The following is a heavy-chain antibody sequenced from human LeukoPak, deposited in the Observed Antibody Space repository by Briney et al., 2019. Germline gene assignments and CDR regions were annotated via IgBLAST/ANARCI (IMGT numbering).Heavy chain of an antibody. D-gene: IGHD2-15*01. CDR3: ARDRGLPDAFDV. J-gene: IGHJ3*01. V-gene: IGHV3-74*01. Sequence: GGSLRLSCAASGCLFGPYWMHWVRQAPGKGLVWVSHMNSDGSTTVYADSVEGRFTISRDNAKNTLYLQMNILRAEDSAVYYCARDRGLPDAFDVWGQGTMVTVSS. CDR1: GCLFGPYW. CDR2: MNSDGSTT.